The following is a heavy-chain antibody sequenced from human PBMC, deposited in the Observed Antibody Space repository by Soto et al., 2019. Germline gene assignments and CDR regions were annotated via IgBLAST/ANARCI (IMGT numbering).Heavy chain of an antibody. Sequence: GESLKISCKGSGYSFTSYWIGWVRQMPGKGLEWMGIIYPGDSDTRYSPSFQGQVTISADKSISTAYLQWSSLKASDTAMYYCARQNIVVVPAASPLYYYYGMDVWGQGTTVT. D-gene: IGHD2-2*01. V-gene: IGHV5-51*01. CDR1: GYSFTSYW. CDR2: IYPGDSDT. CDR3: ARQNIVVVPAASPLYYYYGMDV. J-gene: IGHJ6*02.